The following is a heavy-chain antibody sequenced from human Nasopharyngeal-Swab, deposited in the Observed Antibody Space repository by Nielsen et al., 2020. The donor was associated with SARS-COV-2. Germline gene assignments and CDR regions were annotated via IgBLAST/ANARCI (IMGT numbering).Heavy chain of an antibody. D-gene: IGHD1-26*01. Sequence: ASVKVSCKASGYTFTSYAMHWVRQAPGQRLEWMGWINAGNGNTKYSQKFQGRVTITRDTSASTAYMELSNLRSEDTAVYYCARWRVGGSYSGYYYYYMDVWGKGTTVTVSS. CDR2: INAGNGNT. CDR1: GYTFTSYA. J-gene: IGHJ6*03. CDR3: ARWRVGGSYSGYYYYYMDV. V-gene: IGHV1-3*01.